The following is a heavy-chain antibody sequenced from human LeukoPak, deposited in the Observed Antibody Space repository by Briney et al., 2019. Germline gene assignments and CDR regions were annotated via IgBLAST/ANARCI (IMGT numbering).Heavy chain of an antibody. CDR3: ARVNYYDSSGYSDY. CDR1: GGTFSSYA. Sequence: EASVKVSCKASGGTFSSYAISWVRQAPGQGLEWMGGIIPIFGTANYAQKFQGRVTITTDESTSTAYMELSSLRSEDTAVYYCARVNYYDSSGYSDYWGQGTLVTVSS. D-gene: IGHD3-22*01. V-gene: IGHV1-69*05. J-gene: IGHJ4*02. CDR2: IIPIFGTA.